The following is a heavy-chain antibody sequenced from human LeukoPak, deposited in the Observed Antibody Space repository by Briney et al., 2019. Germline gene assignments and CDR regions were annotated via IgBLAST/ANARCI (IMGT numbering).Heavy chain of an antibody. CDR2: ISADGKA. CDR1: GMNFERYA. V-gene: IGHV3-43*02. J-gene: IGHJ6*02. D-gene: IGHD1-26*01. Sequence: GGSLRLSCAASGMNFERYAMHWVRHRPGKGLEWVGVISADGKADHADAVKGRFTVSRDNSKDSLSLQMSSLRDEDTALYYCATWAFYHDLDVWGQGTTVIVSS. CDR3: ATWAFYHDLDV.